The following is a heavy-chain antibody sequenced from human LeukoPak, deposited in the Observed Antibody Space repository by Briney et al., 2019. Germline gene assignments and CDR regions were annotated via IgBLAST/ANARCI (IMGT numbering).Heavy chain of an antibody. D-gene: IGHD3-10*01. V-gene: IGHV3-NL1*01. J-gene: IGHJ3*02. CDR3: AREDFRFGVRAFDI. CDR2: IYSGGST. Sequence: GGSLRLSCAASGFTFSSYAMHWVRQAPGKGLEWVSVIYSGGSTYYADSVKGRFTISRDNSKNTLYLQMNSLRAEDTAVYYCAREDFRFGVRAFDIWGQGTMVTVSS. CDR1: GFTFSSYA.